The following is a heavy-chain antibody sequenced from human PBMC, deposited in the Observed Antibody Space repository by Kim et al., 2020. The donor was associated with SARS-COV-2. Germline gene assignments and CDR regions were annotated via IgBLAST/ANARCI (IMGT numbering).Heavy chain of an antibody. V-gene: IGHV3-7*03. Sequence: GGSLRLSCAASGFTFSSYWMSWVRQAPGKGLEWVANIKQDGSEKYYVDSVKGRFTISRDNAKNSLYLQMNSLRAEDTAVYYCARDITVTPNVGDYWGQGTLVTVSS. J-gene: IGHJ4*02. D-gene: IGHD4-17*01. CDR2: IKQDGSEK. CDR1: GFTFSSYW. CDR3: ARDITVTPNVGDY.